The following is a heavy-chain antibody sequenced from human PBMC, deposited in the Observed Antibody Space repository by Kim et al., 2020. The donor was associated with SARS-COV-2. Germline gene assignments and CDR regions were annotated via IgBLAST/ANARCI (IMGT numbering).Heavy chain of an antibody. D-gene: IGHD6-13*01. CDR3: ARDLYGDSSSWFDY. CDR2: IYYSGST. Sequence: SETLSLTCTVSGGSISSSSYYWGWIRQPPGKGLEWIGSIYYSGSTYYNPSLKSRVTISVDTSKNQFSLKLSSVTAADTAVYYCARDLYGDSSSWFDYWGQGTLVTVSS. V-gene: IGHV4-39*07. CDR1: GGSISSSSYY. J-gene: IGHJ4*02.